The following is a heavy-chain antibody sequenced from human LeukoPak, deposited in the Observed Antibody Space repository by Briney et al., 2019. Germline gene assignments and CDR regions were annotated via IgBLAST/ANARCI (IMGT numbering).Heavy chain of an antibody. CDR1: GGSLSSYY. J-gene: IGHJ6*03. CDR3: ARDRGYSSSWYYYYYMDV. V-gene: IGHV4-4*07. Sequence: PSXXLSLTCTVSGGSLSSYYWSWIRQPAGKGLEWIGRIYTSGSTNYNPSLKSRVTMSVDTSKNQFSLKVRSVTAADTAVYYCARDRGYSSSWYYYYYMDVWGKGTTVTVSS. D-gene: IGHD6-13*01. CDR2: IYTSGST.